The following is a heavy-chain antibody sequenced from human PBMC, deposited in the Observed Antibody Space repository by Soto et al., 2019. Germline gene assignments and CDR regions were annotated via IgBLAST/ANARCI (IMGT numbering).Heavy chain of an antibody. D-gene: IGHD1-26*01. Sequence: GGSLRLSCAASGLTFSSYAMSWVRQAPGKGLEWVSVISGSGGSTYYADSVKGRFTISRDNSKNTLYLQMNSLRAEDTAVYYCAKRGSRSQFAYWGQGTLVTVSS. V-gene: IGHV3-23*01. CDR2: ISGSGGST. CDR1: GLTFSSYA. CDR3: AKRGSRSQFAY. J-gene: IGHJ4*02.